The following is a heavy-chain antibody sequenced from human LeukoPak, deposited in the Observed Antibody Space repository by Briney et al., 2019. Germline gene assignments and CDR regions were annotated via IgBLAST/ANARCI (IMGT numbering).Heavy chain of an antibody. V-gene: IGHV1-8*01. CDR3: ARLTMGNRNWFDP. Sequence: ASVKVSCKASGYTFTSYDIIWVRQATGQGLEWMGWVNPSSGNTGYAQKFPGRVTMTRNTSIDTAYMELSSLRSEDTAVYYCARLTMGNRNWFDPWGQGTLVTVSS. D-gene: IGHD3-3*01. CDR2: VNPSSGNT. CDR1: GYTFTSYD. J-gene: IGHJ5*02.